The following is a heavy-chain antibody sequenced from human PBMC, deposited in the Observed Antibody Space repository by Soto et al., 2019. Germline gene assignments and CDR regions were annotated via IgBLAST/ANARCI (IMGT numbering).Heavy chain of an antibody. Sequence: TLSLTCSAWGGSINSYWWSWIRHPAGKRLEWIWRVYSSGTTDYNPSLNSRATLSVETSNNQFSLKLSSVTAPDTAVYYCARDIGSYAYGEGYWGQGIQVTFSS. J-gene: IGHJ4*02. CDR1: GGSINSYW. CDR2: VYSSGTT. D-gene: IGHD3-10*01. V-gene: IGHV4-4*07. CDR3: ARDIGSYAYGEGY.